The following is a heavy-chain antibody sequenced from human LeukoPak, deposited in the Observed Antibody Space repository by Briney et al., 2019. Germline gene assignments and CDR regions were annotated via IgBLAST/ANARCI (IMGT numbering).Heavy chain of an antibody. CDR1: GFTFSRYA. CDR3: AKSKVVAASMGRFDY. D-gene: IGHD2-15*01. CDR2: ISGSDGST. V-gene: IGHV3-23*01. Sequence: GGSLRLSCAASGFTFSRYAMNWVRQAPGKGLEWVSAISGSDGSTYYADSVKGRLTISRDNSKNTLYLQMNSLRAEDTAVYYCAKSKVVAASMGRFDYWGQGTLVTVSS. J-gene: IGHJ4*02.